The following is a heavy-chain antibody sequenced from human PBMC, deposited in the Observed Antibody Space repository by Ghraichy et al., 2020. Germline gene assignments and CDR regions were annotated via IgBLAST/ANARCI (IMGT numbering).Heavy chain of an antibody. Sequence: ESLNISCAASGFTFDDYTMHWVRQAPGKGLEWVSLISWDGGSTYYADSVKGRFTISRDNSKNSLYLQMNSLRTEDTALYYCAKDGGYSYGYGTLDYWGQGTLVTVSS. J-gene: IGHJ4*02. D-gene: IGHD5-18*01. CDR1: GFTFDDYT. CDR2: ISWDGGST. CDR3: AKDGGYSYGYGTLDY. V-gene: IGHV3-43*01.